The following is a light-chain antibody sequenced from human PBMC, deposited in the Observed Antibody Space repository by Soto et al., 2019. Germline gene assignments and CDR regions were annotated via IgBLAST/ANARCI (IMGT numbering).Light chain of an antibody. V-gene: IGKV3-15*01. CDR1: QSVSSN. CDR3: QQYNNWPRLT. J-gene: IGKJ4*01. CDR2: AAS. Sequence: EIVMTQSPATLSVSPGEGATLSCRASQSVSSNLAWYQQKPGQAPSLLIYAASTRATGIPARFSGSGSGTEFTLTISSLQSEDFAVYYCQQYNNWPRLTFGGGTKVEIK.